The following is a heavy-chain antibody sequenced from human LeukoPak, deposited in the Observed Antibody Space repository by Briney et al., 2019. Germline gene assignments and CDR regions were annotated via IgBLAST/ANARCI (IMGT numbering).Heavy chain of an antibody. D-gene: IGHD6-6*01. V-gene: IGHV3-21*01. J-gene: IGHJ5*02. CDR2: ISSSSSYI. CDR1: GFTFSSYS. Sequence: GGSLRLSCAASGFTFSSYSMNWVRQAPGKGLEWVSSISSSSSYIYYADSVKGRFTISRDNAKNSLYLQMNSLRAEDTAVYYCARAWRPYSSSSWLWWFDPWGQGTLVTVSS. CDR3: ARAWRPYSSSSWLWWFDP.